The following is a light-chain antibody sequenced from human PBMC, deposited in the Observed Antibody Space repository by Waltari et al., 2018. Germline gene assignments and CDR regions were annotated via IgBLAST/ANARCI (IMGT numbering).Light chain of an antibody. CDR3: LQYDNWPRV. Sequence: EIVMTQSPATLSVSPGERATLSCRASQSVSSNLAWFQKKPGQAPRLLIYGASTRATGFSARLRGSGSGTEFTLTISSLQSEDFAVYFCLQYDNWPRVFGQGTKLEIK. CDR1: QSVSSN. J-gene: IGKJ2*01. CDR2: GAS. V-gene: IGKV3-15*01.